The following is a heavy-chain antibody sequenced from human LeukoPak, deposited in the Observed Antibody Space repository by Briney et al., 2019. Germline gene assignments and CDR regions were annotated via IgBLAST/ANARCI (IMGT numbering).Heavy chain of an antibody. J-gene: IGHJ4*02. D-gene: IGHD3-9*01. V-gene: IGHV4-30-4*01. CDR1: GGTISCGDYY. Sequence: SRPLSLTFTVSGGTISCGDYYWSGIRQPPGKGLEWIGYIYYSGSTYYNPSLKSRVTISVDTSKNQFSLKLSSVTAADTAVYYCSRDDFDHYFDYWGQGTLVTVSS. CDR3: SRDDFDHYFDY. CDR2: IYYSGST.